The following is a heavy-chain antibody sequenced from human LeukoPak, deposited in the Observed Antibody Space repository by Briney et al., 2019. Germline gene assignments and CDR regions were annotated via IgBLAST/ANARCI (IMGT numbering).Heavy chain of an antibody. CDR3: ARESSGYAHLYYYYGMDV. CDR2: ISSSSSYI. D-gene: IGHD5-12*01. Sequence: GGSLRLSCAASGFTFSSYSMNWVRQAPGKGLEWVSSISSSSSYIYYADSVEGRFTISRDNAKNSLYLQMNSLRAEDTAVYYCARESSGYAHLYYYYGMDVWGQGTTVTVSS. V-gene: IGHV3-21*01. J-gene: IGHJ6*02. CDR1: GFTFSSYS.